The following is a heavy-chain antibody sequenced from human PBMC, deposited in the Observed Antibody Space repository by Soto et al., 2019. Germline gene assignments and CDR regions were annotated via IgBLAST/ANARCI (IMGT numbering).Heavy chain of an antibody. V-gene: IGHV3-23*01. J-gene: IGHJ6*03. CDR3: AKILFIYSYLDV. CDR1: GFTFSNYA. Sequence: EVQLLESGGALVQPGGSLRLSCAAAGFTFSNYAMGWVRQAPAKGLEWVSAISSSGGSTYYADSVKGPFTISSDNSKKTLYLRLNSLRADDTALYYGAKILFIYSYLDVWGKGTTVTVSS. CDR2: ISSSGGST. D-gene: IGHD2-21*01.